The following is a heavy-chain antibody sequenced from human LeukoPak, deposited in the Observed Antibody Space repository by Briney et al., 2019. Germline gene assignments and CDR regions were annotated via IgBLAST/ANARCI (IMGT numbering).Heavy chain of an antibody. Sequence: GGSLRLSCAASGFTFSSSAMNWVRQAPGKGLEWVSAMPGVGGNTYYADSVKGRFTISRDNAKISLYLQMNSLRAEDTAVYYCASYIPATVTYRDAFDIWGQGTMVTVSS. CDR2: MPGVGGNT. V-gene: IGHV3-23*01. CDR1: GFTFSSSA. D-gene: IGHD4-17*01. CDR3: ASYIPATVTYRDAFDI. J-gene: IGHJ3*02.